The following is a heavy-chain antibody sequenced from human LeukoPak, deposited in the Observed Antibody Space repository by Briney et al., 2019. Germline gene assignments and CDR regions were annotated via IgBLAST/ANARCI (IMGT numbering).Heavy chain of an antibody. CDR3: ARLVYSGSYGPRFDY. J-gene: IGHJ4*02. CDR2: IYHSGST. D-gene: IGHD1-26*01. CDR1: GGSFSGYY. V-gene: IGHV4-34*01. Sequence: PSETLSLTCAVYGGSFSGYYWSWIRQPPGKGLEWIGSIYHSGSTYYNPSLKSRVTISVDTSKNQFSLKLSSVTAADTAVYYCARLVYSGSYGPRFDYWGQGTLVTVSS.